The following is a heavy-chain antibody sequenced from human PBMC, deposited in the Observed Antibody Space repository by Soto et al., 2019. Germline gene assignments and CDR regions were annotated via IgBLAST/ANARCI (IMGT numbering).Heavy chain of an antibody. CDR3: THRRVHYGMDV. J-gene: IGHJ6*02. V-gene: IGHV2-5*02. CDR2: NYWDDNK. CDR1: GFSLSTSGVG. Sequence: QITLKESGPTLVKPTQTLTLTCTFSGFSLSTSGVGVGWIRQPPGKALEWLAVNYWDDNKYYSPSLKSRLTITKDHSKNKVVLIMTNMDPVDTATYYCTHRRVHYGMDVWGQGTTVTVSS.